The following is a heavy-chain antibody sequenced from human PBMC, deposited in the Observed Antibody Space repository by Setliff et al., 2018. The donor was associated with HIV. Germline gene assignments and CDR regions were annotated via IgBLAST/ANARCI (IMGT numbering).Heavy chain of an antibody. J-gene: IGHJ6*03. CDR1: GGSFSGYY. CDR2: INHDRTT. Sequence: SETLSLTCAVYGGSFSGYYWSWIRQPPGKGLEWIGEINHDRTTNYNPSLKSRVTISVDTSKNQFSLTLNSVTAADTAVYYCARGSRQLTIFGVVFKTNYYVMDVWGKGTAVTV. CDR3: ARGSRQLTIFGVVFKTNYYVMDV. D-gene: IGHD3-3*01. V-gene: IGHV4-34*01.